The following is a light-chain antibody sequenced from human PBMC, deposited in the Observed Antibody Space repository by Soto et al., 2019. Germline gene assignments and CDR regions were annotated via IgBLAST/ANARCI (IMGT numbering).Light chain of an antibody. CDR1: QSINNK. J-gene: IGKJ1*01. CDR3: QQYGSSGT. Sequence: EIVMTQSPATLSVSPGERVTLSCRASQSINNKVAWYQQKPGQAPRLLIYGASTRATGISARFSGSGSGTDFTLTISRLEPEDFAVYYCQQYGSSGTFGQGTKVDI. CDR2: GAS. V-gene: IGKV3-15*01.